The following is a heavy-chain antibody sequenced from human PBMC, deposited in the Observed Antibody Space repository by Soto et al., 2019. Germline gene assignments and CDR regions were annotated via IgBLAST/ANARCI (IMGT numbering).Heavy chain of an antibody. J-gene: IGHJ4*02. D-gene: IGHD6-19*01. CDR2: ISYDGSNK. CDR1: GFTFSSYG. Sequence: QVQLVESGGGVVQPGRSLRLSCAASGFTFSSYGMHWVRQAPGKGLEWVAVISYDGSNKYYADSVKGRFTISRDNSKNTLYLQMNSLRAEDTAVYYCVKTVAIAVAGTVDYWGQGTLVTVSS. CDR3: VKTVAIAVAGTVDY. V-gene: IGHV3-30*18.